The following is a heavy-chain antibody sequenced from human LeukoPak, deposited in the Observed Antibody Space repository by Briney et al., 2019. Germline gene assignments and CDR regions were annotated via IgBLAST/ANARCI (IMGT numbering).Heavy chain of an antibody. CDR1: GGSFSGYY. J-gene: IGHJ4*02. Sequence: SKTLSLTCAVYGGSFSGYYWSWIRQPPGKGLEWIGEINHSGSTNYNPSLKSRVTISVDTSKNQFSLKLSSVTAADTAVYYCARRRYTARTIDYWGQGTLVTVSS. CDR3: ARRRYTARTIDY. CDR2: INHSGST. V-gene: IGHV4-34*01. D-gene: IGHD5-18*01.